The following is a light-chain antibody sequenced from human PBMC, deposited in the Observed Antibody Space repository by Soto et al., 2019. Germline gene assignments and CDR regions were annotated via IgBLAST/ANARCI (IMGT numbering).Light chain of an antibody. Sequence: DIVMTQSPGSLAVSLGERATINCKSSQSVLYSSDNENYLAWYHQKPGQPPKLLIYWASTRESGVPDRFSGSGSGTDFTLTISSLQAEDVAVYYCQQYYSTPFTFGPGTKVDIK. CDR3: QQYYSTPFT. V-gene: IGKV4-1*01. CDR1: QSVLYSSDNENY. CDR2: WAS. J-gene: IGKJ3*01.